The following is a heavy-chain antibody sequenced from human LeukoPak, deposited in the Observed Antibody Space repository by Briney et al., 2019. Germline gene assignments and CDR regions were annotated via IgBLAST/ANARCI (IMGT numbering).Heavy chain of an antibody. Sequence: SVKVSCKASGYTFTGYYMHWVRQAPGQGLEWMGRINPNSGGTNYAQKFQGRVTMTRDTSISTAYMELSRLRSDDTAVYYCANLLAVADSANWFDPWGQGTLVTVSS. V-gene: IGHV1-2*06. CDR2: INPNSGGT. CDR1: GYTFTGYY. D-gene: IGHD6-19*01. J-gene: IGHJ5*02. CDR3: ANLLAVADSANWFDP.